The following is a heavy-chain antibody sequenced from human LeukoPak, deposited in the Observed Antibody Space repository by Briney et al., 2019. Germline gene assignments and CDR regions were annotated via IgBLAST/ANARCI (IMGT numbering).Heavy chain of an antibody. CDR2: INPSGGST. Sequence: ASVKVSCKASGYTFTSYAMYWVRQAPGQGLEWMGLINPSGGSTNYAQKFQGRVTMTRDMSTSTVYMELSSLRSEDTAVYYCARGPHKRTYDRDNWFDPWGQGTLVTVSS. J-gene: IGHJ5*02. CDR3: ARGPHKRTYDRDNWFDP. V-gene: IGHV1-46*01. CDR1: GYTFTSYA. D-gene: IGHD3-3*01.